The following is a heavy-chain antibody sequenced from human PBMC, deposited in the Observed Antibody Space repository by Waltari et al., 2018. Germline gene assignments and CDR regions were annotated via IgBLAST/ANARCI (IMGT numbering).Heavy chain of an antibody. V-gene: IGHV4-34*01. CDR2: ITHSGNT. CDR1: GGSFSGYH. CDR3: ARSLMVVAALVY. D-gene: IGHD2-15*01. J-gene: IGHJ4*02. Sequence: QVQVQQWGAGLLKPSETLSLTCAVYGGSFSGYHWSWIRQTPGKGLEWIGEITHSGNTNYNPSLKSRVTISAETSNNQVSLKLTSVTAADTAIYYCARSLMVVAALVYWGQGILVTVSS.